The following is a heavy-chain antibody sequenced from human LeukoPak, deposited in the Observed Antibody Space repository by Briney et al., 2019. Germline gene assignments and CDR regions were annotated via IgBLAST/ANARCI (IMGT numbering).Heavy chain of an antibody. Sequence: ASVEVSCKTSGFTFTTYTMHWVRQAPGQRLEWMGWINAANGNTQYSQKFQGRVTITRDTSASTAYMGLSSLRSEDTAVYYCARGAPIRVAVAATFDPWGQGTLVTVPS. D-gene: IGHD6-19*01. J-gene: IGHJ5*02. V-gene: IGHV1-3*01. CDR3: ARGAPIRVAVAATFDP. CDR1: GFTFTTYT. CDR2: INAANGNT.